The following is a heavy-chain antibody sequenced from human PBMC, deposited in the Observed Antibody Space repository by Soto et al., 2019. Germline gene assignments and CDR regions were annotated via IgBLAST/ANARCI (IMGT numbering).Heavy chain of an antibody. V-gene: IGHV3-23*01. CDR3: AKDQYSGSPGKPDY. CDR1: GFTFSSYA. CDR2: ISGSGGTT. J-gene: IGHJ4*02. Sequence: EVQLLESGGGLVQPGGSLRLSCAASGFTFSSYAMSWVRQAPGNGLEWVSTISGSGGTTYYADSVKGRFTISRDNSKSTLYLQMNSLRADDTAVYYCAKDQYSGSPGKPDYWGQGTLVTVS. D-gene: IGHD1-26*01.